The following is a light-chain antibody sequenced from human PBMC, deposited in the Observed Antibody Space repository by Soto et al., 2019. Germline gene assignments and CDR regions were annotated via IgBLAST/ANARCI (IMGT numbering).Light chain of an antibody. CDR3: SSYASSTAYV. V-gene: IGLV2-14*01. CDR2: EVS. J-gene: IGLJ1*01. CDR1: SSDVGGYNY. Sequence: QSVLTQPASVSGSPGQSITISCTGTSSDVGGYNYVSWYQLHPGKAPKLMVYEVSYRPSGVSSRFSGSKSANTASLTISGLQAEDAADYYCSSYASSTAYVFGTGTKLTVL.